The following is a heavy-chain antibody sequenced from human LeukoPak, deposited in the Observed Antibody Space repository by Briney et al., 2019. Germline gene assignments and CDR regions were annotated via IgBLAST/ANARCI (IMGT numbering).Heavy chain of an antibody. CDR3: ARDSYYDSRAFDY. CDR2: IKQDGSEK. CDR1: GFTFSSYW. J-gene: IGHJ4*02. D-gene: IGHD3-22*01. Sequence: GGSLRLSCAASGFTFSSYWMSWVRQAPGKGLEWVANIKQDGSEKYYVGSVKGRFTISRDNAKNSLYLQMNSLRAEDTAVYYCARDSYYDSRAFDYWGQGTLVTVSS. V-gene: IGHV3-7*01.